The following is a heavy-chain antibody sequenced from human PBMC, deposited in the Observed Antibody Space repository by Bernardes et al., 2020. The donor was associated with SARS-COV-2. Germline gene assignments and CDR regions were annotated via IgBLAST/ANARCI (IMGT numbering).Heavy chain of an antibody. CDR2: IRTKPNNYAT. J-gene: IGHJ4*02. Sequence: GGSLRLSCAASGITFSGSAMHWVRQASGKGLEWIGRIRTKPNNYATSYGASVKGRFTVSRDDSKNTVYLLMNSLKTEDTAMYYCIGQLSGGDYNYLGYWGQGTLVTVSA. D-gene: IGHD2-21*02. CDR1: GITFSGSA. CDR3: IGQLSGGDYNYLGY. V-gene: IGHV3-73*01.